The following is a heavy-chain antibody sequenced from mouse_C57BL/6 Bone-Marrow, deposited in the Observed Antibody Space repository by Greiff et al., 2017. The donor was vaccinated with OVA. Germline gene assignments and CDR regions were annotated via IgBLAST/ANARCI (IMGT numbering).Heavy chain of an antibody. CDR3: SRSLLSYYFAY. V-gene: IGHV1-7*01. CDR1: GYTFTSYW. CDR2: INPSSGYT. Sequence: QVQLQQSGAELAKPGASVKLSCKASGYTFTSYWMHWVKQRPGQGLEWIGYINPSSGYTKYNQKFKDKATLTAYKSSTTAYGQLSSLTYEDSAVYYWSRSLLSYYFAYWGQGTTPTVSS. J-gene: IGHJ2*01. D-gene: IGHD2-12*01.